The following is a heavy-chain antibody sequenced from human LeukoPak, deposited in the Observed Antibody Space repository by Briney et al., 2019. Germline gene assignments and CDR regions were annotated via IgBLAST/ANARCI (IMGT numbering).Heavy chain of an antibody. D-gene: IGHD6-13*01. V-gene: IGHV4-39*07. CDR3: ARIAAAGTLDKHRDY. J-gene: IGHJ4*02. Sequence: PSETLGLTCTVYGGSISGSSCYWGWIRQPPGQVLEWIGEINHSGSTNYNPSLRSRLTLSVDTSKNQFSLKLSSVTAADTAVYYCARIAAAGTLDKHRDYWGQGTLVTGSS. CDR1: GGSISGSSCY. CDR2: INHSGST.